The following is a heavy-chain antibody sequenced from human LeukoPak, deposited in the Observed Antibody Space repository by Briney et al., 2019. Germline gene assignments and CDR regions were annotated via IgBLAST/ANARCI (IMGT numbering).Heavy chain of an antibody. D-gene: IGHD3-3*01. CDR1: RFTSSGYA. CDR2: ISGSGGST. CDR3: AKHTYYDFWSGYDGGKYYFDY. Sequence: GGSLRLSCAASRFTSSGYALSWVRQATGKGLEWGSAISGSGGSTYYADSVKGRFTISRGNSKNTLYLQMNSLRAEDTAVYYCAKHTYYDFWSGYDGGKYYFDYWGQGTLVTVSS. V-gene: IGHV3-23*01. J-gene: IGHJ4*02.